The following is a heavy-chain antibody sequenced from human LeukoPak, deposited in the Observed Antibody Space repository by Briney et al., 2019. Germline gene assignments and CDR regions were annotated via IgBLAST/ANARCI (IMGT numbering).Heavy chain of an antibody. CDR2: IYYSGST. D-gene: IGHD5-12*01. CDR1: GASISSSNW. Sequence: SETLSLTCAVSGASISSSNWLGWIRQPPGKGLEWIGSIYYSGSTYYNPSLKSRVTISVDTSKNQFSLKLSSVTAADTAVYYCARVDIRGPFDPWGQGTLVTVSS. CDR3: ARVDIRGPFDP. V-gene: IGHV4-39*07. J-gene: IGHJ5*02.